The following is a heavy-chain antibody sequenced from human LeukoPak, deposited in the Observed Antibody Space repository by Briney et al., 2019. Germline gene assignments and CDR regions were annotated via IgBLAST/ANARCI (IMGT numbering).Heavy chain of an antibody. CDR2: IDWDDDK. CDR3: ARSIVGALRDAFDI. J-gene: IGHJ3*02. Sequence: QTLTLTCTFSGFSLSTSGMCVSWIRQPPGKALEWLARIDWDDDKYYSTSLKTRHTISKDTSKNQVVLTMTNMDPVDTATYYCARSIVGALRDAFDIWGQGTMVTVSS. CDR1: GFSLSTSGMC. V-gene: IGHV2-70*11. D-gene: IGHD1-26*01.